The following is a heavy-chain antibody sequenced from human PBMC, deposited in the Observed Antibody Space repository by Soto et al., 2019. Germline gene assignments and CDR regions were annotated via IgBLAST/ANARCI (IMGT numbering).Heavy chain of an antibody. Sequence: PGGSLRLSCAASGFTFSSYAMHWVRQAPGKGLEWVAVISYDGSNKYYADSVKGRFTISRDNSKNTLYLQMNSLRAEDTAVYYCAGGYCSSTSCSRSPGYYGMDVWGQGTTVTVSS. J-gene: IGHJ6*02. D-gene: IGHD2-2*01. CDR3: AGGYCSSTSCSRSPGYYGMDV. CDR2: ISYDGSNK. CDR1: GFTFSSYA. V-gene: IGHV3-30-3*01.